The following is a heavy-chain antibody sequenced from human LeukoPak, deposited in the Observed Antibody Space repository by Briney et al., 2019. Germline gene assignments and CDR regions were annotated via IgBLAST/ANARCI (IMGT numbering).Heavy chain of an antibody. Sequence: ASVTVSRKVSGYTFTDYYMHWEQQAPGKGLEWMGLVAPEDGETIYAEKFQGRVTITADTSTDTAYMELSSLRSEDTAVYYCATPIEMATIIGFDYWGQGTLVTVSS. D-gene: IGHD5-24*01. CDR3: ATPIEMATIIGFDY. CDR1: GYTFTDYY. V-gene: IGHV1-69-2*01. J-gene: IGHJ4*02. CDR2: VAPEDGET.